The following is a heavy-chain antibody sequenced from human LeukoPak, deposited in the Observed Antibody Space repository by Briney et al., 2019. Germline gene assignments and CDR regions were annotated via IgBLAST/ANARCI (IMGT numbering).Heavy chain of an antibody. D-gene: IGHD6-19*01. J-gene: IGHJ6*02. CDR1: GGSFSGYY. Sequence: SETLSLTCAVYGGSFSGYYWSWIRQPPGKGLEWIGEINHSGSTNYNPSLKSRVTISVDTSKNQFSLKLSSVTAADTAVYYCARWSRVADTYYYYYGMDVWGQGTTVTVSS. CDR2: INHSGST. CDR3: ARWSRVADTYYYYYGMDV. V-gene: IGHV4-34*01.